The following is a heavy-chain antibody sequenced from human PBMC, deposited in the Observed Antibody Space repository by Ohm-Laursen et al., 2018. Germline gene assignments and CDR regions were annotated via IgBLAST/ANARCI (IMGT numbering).Heavy chain of an antibody. CDR1: GFMFTKYA. Sequence: SLRLSCSASGFMFTKYAMTWVRQAPGKGLEWVSTISGGSTYTNYADSVKGRFTISRDNSKNTVYLQMNSLGAEDTAAYYCAKDYGGNPFDYWGQGTLVTVSS. J-gene: IGHJ4*02. D-gene: IGHD4-23*01. V-gene: IGHV3-23*01. CDR2: ISGGSTYT. CDR3: AKDYGGNPFDY.